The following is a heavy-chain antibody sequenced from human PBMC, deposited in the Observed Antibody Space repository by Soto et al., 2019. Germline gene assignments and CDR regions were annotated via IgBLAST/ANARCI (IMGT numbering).Heavy chain of an antibody. D-gene: IGHD6-13*01. CDR3: AGRTRDGSSDYYYYGMDV. CDR2: IYYSGST. V-gene: IGHV4-39*01. J-gene: IGHJ6*02. Sequence: PSETLSLTCTVSGGSISSSSYYWGWILQPPGKGLEWIGSIYYSGSTYYNPSLKSRVTISVDTSKNQFSLKLSSVTAADTAVYYCAGRTRDGSSDYYYYGMDVWGQGTTVTVSS. CDR1: GGSISSSSYY.